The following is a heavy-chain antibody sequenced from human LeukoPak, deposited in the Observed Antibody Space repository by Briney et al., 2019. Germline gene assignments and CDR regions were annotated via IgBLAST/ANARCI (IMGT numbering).Heavy chain of an antibody. V-gene: IGHV4-30-4*01. CDR2: MYYSGST. J-gene: IGHJ5*02. Sequence: PSQTLSLTCTVSGGSISSGDYYWSWIRQPPGKGLEWIAYMYYSGSTYYNPSLKSRVTMSADTSKNQLSLKLSSVAAADTAVYYCARPYYYDCSIDPWGQGILVTVSS. CDR1: GGSISSGDYY. CDR3: ARPYYYDCSIDP. D-gene: IGHD3-22*01.